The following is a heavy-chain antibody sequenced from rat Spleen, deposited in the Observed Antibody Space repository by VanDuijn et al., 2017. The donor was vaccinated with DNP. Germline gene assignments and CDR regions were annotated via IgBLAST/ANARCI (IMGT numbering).Heavy chain of an antibody. D-gene: IGHD1-11*01. J-gene: IGHJ2*01. CDR1: GFTFNNYW. CDR3: TTRGNYGGYDY. V-gene: IGHV5-31*01. CDR2: ISTSGGTT. Sequence: EVQLVESGGDLVQPGRSLKLSCVASGFTFNNYWMTWIRQVPGKGLEWVASISTSGGTTYYRDSVKGRFTVSRDNAKSTLYLQMDSLRSEDSATYYCTTRGNYGGYDYWGQGVMVTVSS.